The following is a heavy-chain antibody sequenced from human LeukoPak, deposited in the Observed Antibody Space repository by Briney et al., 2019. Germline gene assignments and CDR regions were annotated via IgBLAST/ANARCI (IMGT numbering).Heavy chain of an antibody. D-gene: IGHD6-19*01. CDR3: ARIPYSSGWWILQYYYYMDV. Sequence: PSETLSLTCTVSGGSISSSSYYWGWIRQPPGKGLEWIGSIYYSGSTYYNPSLKSRVTISVDTSKNQFSLKLSSVTAADTAMYYCARIPYSSGWWILQYYYYMDVWGKGTTVTVSS. V-gene: IGHV4-39*07. CDR1: GGSISSSSYY. J-gene: IGHJ6*03. CDR2: IYYSGST.